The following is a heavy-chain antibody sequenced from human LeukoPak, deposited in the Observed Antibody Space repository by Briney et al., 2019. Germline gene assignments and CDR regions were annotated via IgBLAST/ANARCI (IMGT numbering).Heavy chain of an antibody. J-gene: IGHJ6*02. CDR2: IKPDGSEK. CDR3: ARAAVAGPGDV. D-gene: IGHD6-19*01. CDR1: GFTFSSYW. V-gene: IGHV3-7*04. Sequence: GGSLRLSCAASGFTFSSYWMTWVRQAPGKGLEWVANIKPDGSEKYYVDSLKGRFTISRDNAEDSLYLQMKSLRDEDTAVYYCARAAVAGPGDVWGQGTTVTVSS.